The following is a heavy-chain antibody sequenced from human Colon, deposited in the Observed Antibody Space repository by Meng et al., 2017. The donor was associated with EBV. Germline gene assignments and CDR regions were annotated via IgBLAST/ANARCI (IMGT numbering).Heavy chain of an antibody. CDR2: INTNTGNP. CDR3: ARETLGYCSSTSCYIGPPDY. Sequence: QVQLVQSGSELNKPGAPVKVACKASGYTFTSYAMNWVRQAPGQGLEWMGWINTNTGNPTYAQGFTGRFVFSLDTSVSTAYLQISSLKAEDTAVYYCARETLGYCSSTSCYIGPPDYWGQGTLVTVSS. J-gene: IGHJ4*02. D-gene: IGHD2-2*01. CDR1: GYTFTSYA. V-gene: IGHV7-4-1*02.